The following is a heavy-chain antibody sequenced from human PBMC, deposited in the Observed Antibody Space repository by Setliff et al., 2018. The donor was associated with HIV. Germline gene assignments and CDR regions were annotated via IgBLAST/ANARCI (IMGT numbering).Heavy chain of an antibody. J-gene: IGHJ3*01. D-gene: IGHD2-8*01. CDR2: INPNSGDT. CDR3: ARRGVGTSDAFDL. Sequence: ASVKVSCKASGYTFTGYYIHWVRQAPGQGLEWVGRINPNSGDTNYAQKLQGRVIMTRDTSINTAYMDLGRLRSDDTAVYYCARRGVGTSDAFDLWGQGTMVTVSS. V-gene: IGHV1-2*06. CDR1: GYTFTGYY.